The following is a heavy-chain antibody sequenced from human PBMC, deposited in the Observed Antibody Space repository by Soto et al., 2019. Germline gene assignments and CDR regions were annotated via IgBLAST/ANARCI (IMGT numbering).Heavy chain of an antibody. Sequence: SGPTLVNPTQTLTLTCTFSGFSLSTSGVGVGWIRQPPGKALYWLALIYWDDDKRYSPSPKSRLTITKDTSKNQVVLTITNMNTVDTAGYCCANRGDCYYFGYGDQGSL. CDR3: ANRGDCYYFGY. D-gene: IGHD2-21*01. CDR1: GFSLSTSGVG. V-gene: IGHV2-5*02. CDR2: IYWDDDK. J-gene: IGHJ4*02.